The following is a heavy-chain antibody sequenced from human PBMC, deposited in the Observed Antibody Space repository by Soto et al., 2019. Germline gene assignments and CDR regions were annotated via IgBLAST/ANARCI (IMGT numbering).Heavy chain of an antibody. Sequence: LXLSCAASGFTVSSNYMSWVRQAPGKGLEWVSVIYSGGSTYYADSVKGRFTISRDNSKNTLYLQMNSLRAEDTAVYYCARARSLVSPHTTLWFDTWGQGTLVTVSS. V-gene: IGHV3-53*01. CDR1: GFTVSSNY. CDR3: ARARSLVSPHTTLWFDT. J-gene: IGHJ5*02. D-gene: IGHD2-2*01. CDR2: IYSGGST.